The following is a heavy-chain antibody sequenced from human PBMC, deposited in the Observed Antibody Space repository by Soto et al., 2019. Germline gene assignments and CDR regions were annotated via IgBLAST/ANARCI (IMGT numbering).Heavy chain of an antibody. Sequence: QVQLQQWGAGLLKPSETLSLDCGVLGGSFTDYDWTWVRQSPGRGLEWIGEVSQSGRITYNPSLKSRFTISRDTPKNQFPRRRTSVTAGDTALYYCGVYSSSFVAFKAGGHGTEVTVSS. CDR3: GVYSSSFVAFKA. V-gene: IGHV4-34*01. CDR1: GGSFTDYD. CDR2: VSQSGRI. D-gene: IGHD3-10*01. J-gene: IGHJ3*01.